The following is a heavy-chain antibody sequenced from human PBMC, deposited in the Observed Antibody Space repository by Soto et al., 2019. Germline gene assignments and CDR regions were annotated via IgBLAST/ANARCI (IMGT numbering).Heavy chain of an antibody. V-gene: IGHV1-69*13. Sequence: SVKVSCKASGGTFSSYAISWVRQAPGQGLEWMGGIISIFGTANYAQKFQGRVTITADESTSTAYMELSSLRSEDTAVYYCARAYSIPTNKYNWFDPWGQGTLVTVSS. CDR1: GGTFSSYA. J-gene: IGHJ5*02. CDR2: IISIFGTA. CDR3: ARAYSIPTNKYNWFDP. D-gene: IGHD4-4*01.